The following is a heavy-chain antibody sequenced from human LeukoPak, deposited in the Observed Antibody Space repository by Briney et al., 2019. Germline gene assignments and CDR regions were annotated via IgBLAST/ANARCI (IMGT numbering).Heavy chain of an antibody. Sequence: GESLRLSCAASGFTFSSYAMSWVRQAPGKGLEWVSAIGTAGDTYYPGSVKGRFTISRENAKNSLYLQMNSLRAEDTAVYYCARAQVYYYGMDVWGQGTTVTVSS. V-gene: IGHV3-13*01. CDR1: GFTFSSYA. CDR3: ARAQVYYYGMDV. J-gene: IGHJ6*02. CDR2: IGTAGDT.